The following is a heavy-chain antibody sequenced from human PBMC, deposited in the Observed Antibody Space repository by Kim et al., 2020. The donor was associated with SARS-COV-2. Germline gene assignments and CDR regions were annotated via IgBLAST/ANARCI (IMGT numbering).Heavy chain of an antibody. Sequence: GGSLRLSCAASGFTVSSNYMSWVRQAPGKGLEWVSVIYSGGSTYYADSVKGRFTISRDNSKNTLYLQMNSLRAEDTAVYYCARALLDYDSSGYYLDYWGQGTLVTVSS. CDR2: IYSGGST. CDR1: GFTVSSNY. D-gene: IGHD3-22*01. J-gene: IGHJ4*02. CDR3: ARALLDYDSSGYYLDY. V-gene: IGHV3-53*01.